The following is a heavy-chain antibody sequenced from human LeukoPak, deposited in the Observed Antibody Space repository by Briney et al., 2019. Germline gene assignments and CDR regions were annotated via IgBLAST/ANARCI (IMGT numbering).Heavy chain of an antibody. CDR1: GFTFSSYS. J-gene: IGHJ4*02. V-gene: IGHV3-48*02. CDR3: ARDWPSGSYGGDVFDY. D-gene: IGHD1-26*01. Sequence: TGGSLRLSCAVSGFTFSSYSMNWVREAPGKGLEWVSYISSSSSTIYYADSVKGRFTISRDNAKNSLYLQMNSLRDEDTAVYYCARDWPSGSYGGDVFDYWGQGTLVTVSS. CDR2: ISSSSSTI.